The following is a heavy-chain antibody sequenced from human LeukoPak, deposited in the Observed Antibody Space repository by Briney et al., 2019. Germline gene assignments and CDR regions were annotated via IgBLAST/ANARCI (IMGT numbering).Heavy chain of an antibody. CDR3: ARAPYYYGSGSYFIIDY. V-gene: IGHV4-59*01. D-gene: IGHD3-10*01. CDR2: IYYSGST. J-gene: IGHJ4*02. Sequence: PSGTLSLTRTVSGGSISSYYWSWIRQPPGKGLEWIGYIYYSGSTNYNPSLKSRVTISVDTSKNQFSLKLSSVTAADTAVYYCARAPYYYGSGSYFIIDYWGQGTLVTVSS. CDR1: GGSISSYY.